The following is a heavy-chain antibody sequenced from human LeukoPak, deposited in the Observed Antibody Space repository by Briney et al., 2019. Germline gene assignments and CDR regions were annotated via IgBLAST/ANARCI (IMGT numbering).Heavy chain of an antibody. D-gene: IGHD5-18*01. CDR3: ARGGYSYGGYWYFDL. Sequence: PSETLSLTCTVSGGSISSYYWSWIRQPPGKGLEWIGYIYYSGSTNYNPPLKSRVTISVDTSKNQFSLKLSSVTAADTAVYYCARGGYSYGGYWYFDLWGRGTLVTVSS. CDR2: IYYSGST. CDR1: GGSISSYY. V-gene: IGHV4-59*01. J-gene: IGHJ2*01.